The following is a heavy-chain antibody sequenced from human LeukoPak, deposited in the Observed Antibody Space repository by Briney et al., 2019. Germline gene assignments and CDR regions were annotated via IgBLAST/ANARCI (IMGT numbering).Heavy chain of an antibody. Sequence: ASVKVSCKVSGYTLTELSMHWVRQAPGKGLEWVGGFDPEDGETIYAQKFQGRVTMTEHTSTDTAYMELSSLRYEDTAVYYSVQDPRLDIGIWGQGTLVTVSS. V-gene: IGHV1-24*01. CDR2: FDPEDGET. CDR1: GYTLTELS. J-gene: IGHJ4*02. CDR3: VQDPRLDIGI.